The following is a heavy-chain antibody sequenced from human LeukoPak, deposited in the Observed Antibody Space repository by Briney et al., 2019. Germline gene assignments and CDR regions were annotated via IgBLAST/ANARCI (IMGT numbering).Heavy chain of an antibody. CDR1: GFTFSSYG. CDR2: ISYDGSNK. V-gene: IGHV3-30*18. CDR3: ANSYYGMDV. Sequence: GRSLRLSCAASGFTFSSYGMHWVRQAPGKGLEWVAVISYDGSNKYYADSVKGRFTISRDNSKNTLYLQMNSLRAEDTAVYYCANSYYGMDVWGQGITVTVSS. J-gene: IGHJ6*02.